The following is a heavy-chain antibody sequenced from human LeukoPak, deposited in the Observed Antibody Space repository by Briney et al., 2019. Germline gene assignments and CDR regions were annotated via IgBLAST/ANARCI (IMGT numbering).Heavy chain of an antibody. CDR2: IWYDGSNK. J-gene: IGHJ6*02. V-gene: IGHV3-33*01. Sequence: GRSLRLSCAASGFTFSSYGMHWVGQAPGKGLEWEAVIWYDGSNKYYADSVKGRFTISRDNSKNTLYLQMNSLRAEDTAVYYCARDIAAAGSRYYYYGMDVWGQGTTVTVSS. D-gene: IGHD6-13*01. CDR1: GFTFSSYG. CDR3: ARDIAAAGSRYYYYGMDV.